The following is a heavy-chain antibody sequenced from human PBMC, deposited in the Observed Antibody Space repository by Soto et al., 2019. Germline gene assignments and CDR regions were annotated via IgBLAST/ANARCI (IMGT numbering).Heavy chain of an antibody. V-gene: IGHV4-34*01. D-gene: IGHD5-12*01. CDR3: ARIPKVATILENYYYYGMDV. CDR1: GGSFSGYY. J-gene: IGHJ6*02. Sequence: SETLSLTCAVYGGSFSGYYWSWIRQPPGKGLEWIGEINHSGSTNYNPSLKSRVTISVDTSKNQFSLKLSSVTAADTAVYYGARIPKVATILENYYYYGMDVWGQGTTVTVSS. CDR2: INHSGST.